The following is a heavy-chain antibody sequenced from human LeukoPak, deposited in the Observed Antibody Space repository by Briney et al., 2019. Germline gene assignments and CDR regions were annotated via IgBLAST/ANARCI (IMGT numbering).Heavy chain of an antibody. CDR2: MHPNSGGT. CDR1: GYTFTDYY. CDR3: ASLAHFDGSTYYPDF. V-gene: IGHV1-2*02. Sequence: ASVKVSCKASGYTFTDYYLHWLRQAPGQGLEWMGWMHPNSGGTNYAQNFQGRVTMTRDASITTAYMELSRLTSDDTAVYYCASLAHFDGSTYYPDFWGQGTLVTVSS. D-gene: IGHD3-22*01. J-gene: IGHJ4*02.